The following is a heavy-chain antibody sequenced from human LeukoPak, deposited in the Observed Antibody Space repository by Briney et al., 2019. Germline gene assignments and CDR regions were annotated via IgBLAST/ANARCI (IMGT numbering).Heavy chain of an antibody. CDR1: GFSVSSNS. D-gene: IGHD1-26*01. CDR3: VKDVGGTYSFDY. Sequence: GGSLRLSCAASGFSVSSNSMSWVRQAPGKGLEYVSSINSNGVNTFYADSVKGRFTISRDNSKNTVYLQMSSLRPEDTAVYYCVKDVGGTYSFDYWGQGALVTVSS. CDR2: INSNGVNT. J-gene: IGHJ4*02. V-gene: IGHV3-64D*09.